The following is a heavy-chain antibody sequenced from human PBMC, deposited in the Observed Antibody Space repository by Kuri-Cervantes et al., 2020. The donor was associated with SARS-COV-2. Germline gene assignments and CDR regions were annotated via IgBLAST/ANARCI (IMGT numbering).Heavy chain of an antibody. J-gene: IGHJ5*02. V-gene: IGHV1-69*05. Sequence: SVKVSCKASGGTFSSYAISWVRQAPGQGLEWMGGIIPIFGTANYAQKFQGRVTITRDTSASTAYMELRSLRSDDTAVYYCATTSPYDSSGINWFDPWGQGTLVTVSS. CDR2: IIPIFGTA. D-gene: IGHD3-22*01. CDR3: ATTSPYDSSGINWFDP. CDR1: GGTFSSYA.